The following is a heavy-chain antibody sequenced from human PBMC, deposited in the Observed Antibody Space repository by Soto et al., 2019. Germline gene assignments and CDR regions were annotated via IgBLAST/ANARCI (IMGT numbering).Heavy chain of an antibody. CDR3: ARIRRTFDSYGLDV. CDR1: GFTFSNAW. Sequence: GGSLRLSCAASGFTFSNAWMTWVRQAPGKGLEWVGRINRKTDGGTTGYAAPVRGRFTISRDNVQNSLYLQMNSLRGDDSAVYYCARIRRTFDSYGLDVWGQGTTVTVSS. J-gene: IGHJ6*02. D-gene: IGHD3-3*01. V-gene: IGHV3-15*01. CDR2: INRKTDGGTT.